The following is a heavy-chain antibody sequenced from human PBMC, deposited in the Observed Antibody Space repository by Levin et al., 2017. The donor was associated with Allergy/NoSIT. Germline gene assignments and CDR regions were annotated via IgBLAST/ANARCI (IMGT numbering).Heavy chain of an antibody. D-gene: IGHD5-18*01. Sequence: GGSLRLSCAASGFTFDDYAMHWVRQVPGKGLEWVSGISWDSGRIGYVDSVKGRFTISRDNARNSLYLQMDTLRREDTAVYYCAKGNVDTAMAPSDHWGQGTLVTVSS. V-gene: IGHV3-9*01. CDR3: AKGNVDTAMAPSDH. CDR2: ISWDSGRI. J-gene: IGHJ4*02. CDR1: GFTFDDYA.